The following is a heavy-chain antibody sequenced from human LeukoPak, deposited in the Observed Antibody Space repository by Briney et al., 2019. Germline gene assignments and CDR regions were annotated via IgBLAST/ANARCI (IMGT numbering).Heavy chain of an antibody. D-gene: IGHD5-12*01. CDR3: ARSVGGVATIWGFLDI. CDR2: ISAYNGNT. V-gene: IGHV1-18*01. J-gene: IGHJ3*02. CDR1: GYTFTTYD. Sequence: ASVNVSCKASGYTFTTYDFNWVRQAPGQGLEWMGWISAYNGNTNYAQKFQGRVTMTTDTSTTTAYMELRSLSSDDTAVYYCARSVGGVATIWGFLDIWGQGTMVNVSS.